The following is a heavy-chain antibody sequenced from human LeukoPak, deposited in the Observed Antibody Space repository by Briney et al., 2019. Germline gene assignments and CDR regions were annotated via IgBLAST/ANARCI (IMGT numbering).Heavy chain of an antibody. J-gene: IGHJ3*02. Sequence: PGGSLRLSCAASGFIFRNYAMHWVRQAPGKELEWVAFIRYDGSNQYYADSVKGRFTISRDNSKNTLYLQMNSLRAEDTAVYYCARDGPSSGSRRKDAFDIWGQGTMVTVSS. CDR1: GFIFRNYA. CDR2: IRYDGSNQ. V-gene: IGHV3-30*02. D-gene: IGHD1-26*01. CDR3: ARDGPSSGSRRKDAFDI.